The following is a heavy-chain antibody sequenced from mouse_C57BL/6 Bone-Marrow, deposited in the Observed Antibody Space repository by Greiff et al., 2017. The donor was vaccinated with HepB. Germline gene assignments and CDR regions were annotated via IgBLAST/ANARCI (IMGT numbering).Heavy chain of an antibody. CDR1: GYTFTDYY. CDR2: IYPGSGNT. J-gene: IGHJ2*01. Sequence: VNVVESGAELVRPGASVKLSCKASGYTFTDYYINWVKQRPGQGLEWIARIYPGSGNTYYNEKFKGKATLTAEKSSSTAYMQLSSLTSEDSAVYFCARRGYYFDYWGQGTTLTVSS. V-gene: IGHV1-76*01. CDR3: ARRGYYFDY.